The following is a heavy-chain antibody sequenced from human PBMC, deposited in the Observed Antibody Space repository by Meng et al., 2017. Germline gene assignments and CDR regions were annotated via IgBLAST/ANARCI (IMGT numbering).Heavy chain of an antibody. CDR3: ARADIVVAVAATPNSANWFDP. J-gene: IGHJ5*02. V-gene: IGHV4-39*07. Sequence: SETLSLTCTVSGGSISSSSYYWGWIRQPPGKGLEWIGSIYYSGSTYYNPSLKSRVTISVDTSKNQFSLKLSSVTAADTAVYYCARADIVVAVAATPNSANWFDPWGQGTLVTVSS. D-gene: IGHD2-15*01. CDR2: IYYSGST. CDR1: GGSISSSSYY.